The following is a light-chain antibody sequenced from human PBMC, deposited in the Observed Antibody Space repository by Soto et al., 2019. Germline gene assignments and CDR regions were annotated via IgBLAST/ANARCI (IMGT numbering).Light chain of an antibody. J-gene: IGLJ2*01. CDR3: CSYAGGSTL. V-gene: IGLV2-11*01. CDR2: DVN. Sequence: QSALTQPRSVSGSPGQSVTISCTGTNSDVGGYNFVSWYQQHPGKVPKLIIYDVNQRPSGVPDRFSASKSGNTASLTIAGLQAEDEADYYCCSYAGGSTLFGGGTKLTVL. CDR1: NSDVGGYNF.